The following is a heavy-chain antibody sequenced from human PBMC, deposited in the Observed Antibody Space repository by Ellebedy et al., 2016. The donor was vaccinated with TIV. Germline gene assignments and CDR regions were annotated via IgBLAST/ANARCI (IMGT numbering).Heavy chain of an antibody. CDR3: TRHYYFD. D-gene: IGHD3-22*01. Sequence: GESLKISXAASGFTFSSYAMHWVRQAPGKGLEWVGRIKSKADGGTTDYAAPVKGRFTISRDDSRNSLYLQMNSLKTEDTAVYYCTRHYYFDWGQGTLVTVSS. V-gene: IGHV3-15*07. CDR1: GFTFSSYA. CDR2: IKSKADGGTT. J-gene: IGHJ1*01.